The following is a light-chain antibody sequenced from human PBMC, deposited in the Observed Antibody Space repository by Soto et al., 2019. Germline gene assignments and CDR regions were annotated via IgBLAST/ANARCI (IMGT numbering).Light chain of an antibody. CDR2: DAS. CDR3: QQYHTYLGT. CDR1: QNIGSW. Sequence: DIQMTQSPSTLSASLGDRVTITCRASQNIGSWVAWYQQKPGKAPNLLIYDASSLKSGVPSTFSGSGSGTEFTLTISSLQPDDFATYYCQQYHTYLGTFGQGTTVEIK. V-gene: IGKV1-5*01. J-gene: IGKJ1*01.